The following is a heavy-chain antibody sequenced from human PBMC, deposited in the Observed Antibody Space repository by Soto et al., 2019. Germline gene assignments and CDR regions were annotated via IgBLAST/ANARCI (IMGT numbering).Heavy chain of an antibody. V-gene: IGHV3-9*01. J-gene: IGHJ5*02. CDR2: INWNSGIT. D-gene: IGHD3-22*01. CDR1: GFTFEDHA. CDR3: AKGRGALTVVSNWFDP. Sequence: LRLSCAAIGFTFEDHAMHWIRQVPGKGLEWVAGINWNSGITGYADSVKGRFTISRDNANNSLHLEMNSLKSEDTALYYCAKGRGALTVVSNWFDPWGQGTLVTVSS.